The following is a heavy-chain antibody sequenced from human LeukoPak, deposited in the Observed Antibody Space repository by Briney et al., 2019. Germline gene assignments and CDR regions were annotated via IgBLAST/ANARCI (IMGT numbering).Heavy chain of an antibody. CDR2: IYYSGST. V-gene: IGHV4-31*03. CDR1: GYSLSSAGYY. D-gene: IGHD5-18*01. CDR3: AGEREDTAVAYYFDY. J-gene: IGHJ4*02. Sequence: PSETLSLTCTVSGYSLSSAGYYWSWIRQHPGKGLEWIGYIYYSGSTHYNPSLKSRVTMSMDTSKNQFSLNLSSVTAADTAVYYCAGEREDTAVAYYFDYWGQGTLVTVSS.